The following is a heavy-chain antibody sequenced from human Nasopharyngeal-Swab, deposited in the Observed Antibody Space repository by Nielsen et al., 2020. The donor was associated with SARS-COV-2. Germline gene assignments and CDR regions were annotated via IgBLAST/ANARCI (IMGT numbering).Heavy chain of an antibody. V-gene: IGHV3-48*03. D-gene: IGHD3-10*01. Sequence: GESLKISCAASGFSFRDYEMNWVRQAPGKGLEWVSYISSDGTTISYAVSVRGRFSISRDNANRSLYLQMNSLSAEDTALYYCVREENGSFDAFDVWGQGTMVTV. CDR1: GFSFRDYE. CDR2: ISSDGTTI. CDR3: VREENGSFDAFDV. J-gene: IGHJ3*01.